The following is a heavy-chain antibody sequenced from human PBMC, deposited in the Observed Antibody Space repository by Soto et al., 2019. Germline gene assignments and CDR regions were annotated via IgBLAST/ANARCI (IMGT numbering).Heavy chain of an antibody. CDR3: PSVAI. Sequence: EVQLVESGGGLVQPGGSLRLSCAASGFTFSNYLISWVRQAPGKGLEWVANIKQDATDKNYLDSVRGRFTTSRDNAKNSLDLQINSLTAEDTAVYYSPSVAIWGQGTLVTVSS. V-gene: IGHV3-7*01. D-gene: IGHD5-12*01. J-gene: IGHJ4*02. CDR1: GFTFSNYL. CDR2: IKQDATDK.